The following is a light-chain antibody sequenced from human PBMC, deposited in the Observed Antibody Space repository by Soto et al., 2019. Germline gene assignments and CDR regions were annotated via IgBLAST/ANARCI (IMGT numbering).Light chain of an antibody. J-gene: IGKJ5*01. CDR3: QQYDNLPAGT. CDR1: QSISSY. Sequence: DTQMTQSPSSRSAPVGDRVTIICRVSQSISSYLNWYQQKPGKGPKLLIYDASNLETGVPSRYSGSGSGTDFTFTISSLQPEDIATYYCQQYDNLPAGTFGQGTRLEIK. CDR2: DAS. V-gene: IGKV1-33*01.